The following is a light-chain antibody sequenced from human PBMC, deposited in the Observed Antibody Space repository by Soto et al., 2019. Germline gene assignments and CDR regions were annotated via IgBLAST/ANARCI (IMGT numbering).Light chain of an antibody. J-gene: IGKJ1*01. CDR3: QHRSNWPGT. V-gene: IGKV3D-20*02. Sequence: EIVLTQSPGTLSLSPGERATLSCRASRSVSVAYLAWYQQKPGQAPKLLIYGASNRATGVPDRFSVSWSGTDFTLTISRLEPEDFAVYYCQHRSNWPGTFGQGTKVEIK. CDR2: GAS. CDR1: RSVSVAY.